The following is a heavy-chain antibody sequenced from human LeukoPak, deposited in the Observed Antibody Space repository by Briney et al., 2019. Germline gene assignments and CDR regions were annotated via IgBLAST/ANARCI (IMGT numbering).Heavy chain of an antibody. CDR1: GLTFSFYS. V-gene: IGHV3-21*01. Sequence: SGGSLRLSCAASGLTFSFYSMNWVRQAPGKRLEWVSSISPTSSYIHYADSVKGRFTISRDNSKNTLYLQMSSLRPEDTALYYCANCYGASTWGYYYYYMDVWGKGTTVTISS. J-gene: IGHJ6*03. D-gene: IGHD3-3*01. CDR3: ANCYGASTWGYYYYYMDV. CDR2: ISPTSSYI.